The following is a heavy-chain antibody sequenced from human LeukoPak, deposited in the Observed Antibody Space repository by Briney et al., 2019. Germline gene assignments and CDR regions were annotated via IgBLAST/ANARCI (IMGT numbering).Heavy chain of an antibody. CDR1: GGSISSYY. D-gene: IGHD3-22*01. J-gene: IGHJ4*02. CDR3: ARDWYYDSSGTLDY. Sequence: PSETLSLTCTVSGGSISSYYWSWIRQPAGKGLEWIGRIYTSGSTNHNPSLKSRVTMSVDTSKNQFSLKLSSVTAADTAVYYCARDWYYDSSGTLDYWGQGTLVTVSS. V-gene: IGHV4-4*07. CDR2: IYTSGST.